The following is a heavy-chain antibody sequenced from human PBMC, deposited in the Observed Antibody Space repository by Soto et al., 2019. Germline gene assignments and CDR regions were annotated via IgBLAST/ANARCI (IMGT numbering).Heavy chain of an antibody. CDR1: GFAFSTFD. J-gene: IGHJ5*02. Sequence: GGSLRLSCAGSGFAFSTFDIHWVRQAPGKGLEWVSGIGTLSDTFYAASVQGRFTISRQNAKNSVYLQMNSLRAGGTAFYYCARGRSFSYDSTPPPMFDPWGQGTLVTVSS. V-gene: IGHV3-13*01. CDR3: ARGRSFSYDSTPPPMFDP. CDR2: IGTLSDT. D-gene: IGHD3-10*01.